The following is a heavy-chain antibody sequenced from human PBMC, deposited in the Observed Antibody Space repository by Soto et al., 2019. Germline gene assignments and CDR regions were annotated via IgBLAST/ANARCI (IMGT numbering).Heavy chain of an antibody. D-gene: IGHD4-4*01. CDR2: ITYDGSNK. J-gene: IGHJ4*02. CDR1: GFTFSSAG. CDR3: ANNRCPSSLCSSYSNYFDY. V-gene: IGHV3-30*18. Sequence: QVQLVESGGGVVQPGRSLRLSCAASGFTFSSAGMHWVRQAPGKGLEWVAVITYDGSNKYKADSVPGRFTISRDNAKNTLYLQLNSMRAEDTAVYYCANNRCPSSLCSSYSNYFDYWGQGTLVTVSS.